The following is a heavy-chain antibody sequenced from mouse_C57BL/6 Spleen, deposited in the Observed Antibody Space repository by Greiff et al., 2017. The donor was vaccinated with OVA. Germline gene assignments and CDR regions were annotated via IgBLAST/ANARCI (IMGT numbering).Heavy chain of an antibody. CDR3: ARDYAYAMDY. D-gene: IGHD6-5*01. J-gene: IGHJ4*01. CDR2: INYDGSSP. CDR1: GFTFSDYY. Sequence: EVTLVESEGDLVQPGSSMKLSCTASGFTFSDYYMAWVRQVPEKGLEWVANINYDGSSPYYLDSLTSRFIISRDNAKNILYLQISRLKSEDTATYYCARDYAYAMDYWGQGTSVTVSS. V-gene: IGHV5-16*01.